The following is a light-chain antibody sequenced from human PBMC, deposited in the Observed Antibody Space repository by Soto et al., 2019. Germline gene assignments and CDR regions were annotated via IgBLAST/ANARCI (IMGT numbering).Light chain of an antibody. J-gene: IGKJ1*01. CDR2: GAS. CDR3: QQYDTSRT. Sequence: EIVLTQSPGTLSLSPGERATLSCRASQAISSTYLTWYQQKPGQAPRLLIYGASSRATAIPDRFSGRGSGTDFTLTISRLEPEDFAVYYCQQYDTSRTFGQGTKVEI. V-gene: IGKV3-20*01. CDR1: QAISSTY.